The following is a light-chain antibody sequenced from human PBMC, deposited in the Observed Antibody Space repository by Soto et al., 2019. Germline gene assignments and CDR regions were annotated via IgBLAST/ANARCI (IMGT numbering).Light chain of an antibody. V-gene: IGKV3-11*01. CDR1: KSFRGM. CDR2: DAY. J-gene: IGKJ5*01. CDR3: QQSHMRHIT. Sequence: EVVLTQSPVTLSLSPGERATLPCRASKSFRGMLAWYQQKPGQAPRLLIYDAYNSATGIPPRFSGSGSGTDFTLTISSLEPEDSAVYYCQQSHMRHITFGQGTRLEIK.